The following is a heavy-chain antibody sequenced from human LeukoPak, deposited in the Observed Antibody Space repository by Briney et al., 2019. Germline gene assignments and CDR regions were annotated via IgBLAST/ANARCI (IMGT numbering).Heavy chain of an antibody. D-gene: IGHD3-22*01. V-gene: IGHV1-46*01. CDR2: ISPSGGST. J-gene: IGHJ4*02. CDR3: ARGGVCDSSGYSDY. CDR1: GYTFTTYY. Sequence: ASVKVSCKASGYTFTTYYLHWVRQAPGQGLEWMGIISPSGGSTTYAQKFQGRVTMTRDTSTSTVYMDLSSLRSEDTAVYYCARGGVCDSSGYSDYWGQGTLVTVSS.